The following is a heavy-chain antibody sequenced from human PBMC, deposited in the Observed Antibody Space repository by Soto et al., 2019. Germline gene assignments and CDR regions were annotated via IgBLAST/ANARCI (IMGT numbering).Heavy chain of an antibody. J-gene: IGHJ6*03. CDR1: GFTISGYW. Sequence: EVQLVESGGGLVQPGGSLRLSCAASGFTISGYWMHWVRQAPGKRLVWVSRINSDGSSTGYADSVKGRFTISRDNAKNTLYLQMNSLRAEDTAVYYCARDPMSVRRMDVWGKGTTVSVSS. D-gene: IGHD3-22*01. V-gene: IGHV3-74*01. CDR2: INSDGSST. CDR3: ARDPMSVRRMDV.